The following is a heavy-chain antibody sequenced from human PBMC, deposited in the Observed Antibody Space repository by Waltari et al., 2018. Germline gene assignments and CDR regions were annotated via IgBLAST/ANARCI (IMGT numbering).Heavy chain of an antibody. CDR3: ARSLGYCSGGSCYEPGDPFDL. CDR1: GGTFSSYA. Sequence: QVQLVQSGAEVKKPGSSVKVSCKASGGTFSSYAISWVRQAPGPGLEWMGGIIPIFGTANYAQKFQGRVTITADESTSTAYMELSSLRSEDTAVYYCARSLGYCSGGSCYEPGDPFDLWGRGTLVTVSS. J-gene: IGHJ2*01. V-gene: IGHV1-69*01. CDR2: IIPIFGTA. D-gene: IGHD2-15*01.